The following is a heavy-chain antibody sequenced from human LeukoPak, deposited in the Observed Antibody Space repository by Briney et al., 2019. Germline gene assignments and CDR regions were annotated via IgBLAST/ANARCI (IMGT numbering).Heavy chain of an antibody. Sequence: GASVKVSCKASGYTFISYGISWVRQAPGQGLEWMGWISAYNGNTNYAQKFQGRVTMNKDTSTSTAYMELWSLRSDDTAVYYCARPSLTGTTLFRAFDIWGQGTMVTVSS. CDR1: GYTFISYG. J-gene: IGHJ3*02. CDR2: ISAYNGNT. CDR3: ARPSLTGTTLFRAFDI. D-gene: IGHD1-20*01. V-gene: IGHV1-18*01.